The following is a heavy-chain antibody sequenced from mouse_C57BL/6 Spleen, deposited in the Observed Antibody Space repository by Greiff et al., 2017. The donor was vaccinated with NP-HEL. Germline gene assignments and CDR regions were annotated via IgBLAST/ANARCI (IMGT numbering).Heavy chain of an antibody. J-gene: IGHJ1*03. Sequence: EVMLVESGGGLVQSGRSLRLSCATSGFTFSDFYMEWVRQAPGKGLEWIAASRNKANDYTTEYSASVKGRFIVSRDTSQSILYLQMNALRAEDTAIYYCAREYRGYFDVWGTGTTVTVSS. CDR2: SRNKANDYTT. V-gene: IGHV7-1*01. CDR1: GFTFSDFY. D-gene: IGHD2-14*01. CDR3: AREYRGYFDV.